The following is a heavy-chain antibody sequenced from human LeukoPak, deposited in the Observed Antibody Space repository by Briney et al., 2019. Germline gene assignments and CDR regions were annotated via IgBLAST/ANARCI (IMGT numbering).Heavy chain of an antibody. CDR1: SGSVSSSSYY. CDR3: ARSRSYDAFDI. J-gene: IGHJ3*02. V-gene: IGHV4-39*01. CDR2: IYYSGST. Sequence: SETLSLTCTVSSGSVSSSSYYWGWIRQPPGKGLEWIGTIYYSGSTYYNPSLKSRVTISADTSKSQFSLRLSSVTAADTALYYCARSRSYDAFDIWGQGTMVTVSS.